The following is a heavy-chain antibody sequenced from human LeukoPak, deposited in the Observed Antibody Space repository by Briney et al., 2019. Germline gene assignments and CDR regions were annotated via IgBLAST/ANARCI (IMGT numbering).Heavy chain of an antibody. CDR2: IKQDGSET. D-gene: IGHD1-26*01. J-gene: IGHJ4*02. Sequence: GGSLRLSCAASGFTFSTYWMTWLRQAPGKGLEWVANIKQDGSETYHVDSVKGRFTTSRDNAKNSLYLQMNSLRAEDTAVYYCARHTGTYFNYWGQGTLVTVSS. CDR3: ARHTGTYFNY. CDR1: GFTFSTYW. V-gene: IGHV3-7*01.